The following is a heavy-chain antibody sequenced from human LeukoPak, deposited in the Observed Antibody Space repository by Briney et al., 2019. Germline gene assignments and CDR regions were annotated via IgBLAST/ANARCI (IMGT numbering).Heavy chain of an antibody. CDR3: ARGLTTVTTDAFDI. D-gene: IGHD4-11*01. CDR2: IILIFGIA. V-gene: IGHV1-69*02. CDR1: GGTFSIYN. J-gene: IGHJ3*02. Sequence: SVKLSRKSSGGTFSIYNFSWVRHPQGPGQERVGRIILIFGIANYAQKFQGRVTITADKSTSTDYMELSSLRSEDTAVYYCARGLTTVTTDAFDIWGQGTMVTVSS.